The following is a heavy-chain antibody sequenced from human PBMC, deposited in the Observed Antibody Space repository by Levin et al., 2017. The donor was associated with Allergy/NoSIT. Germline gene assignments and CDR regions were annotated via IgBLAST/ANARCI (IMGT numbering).Heavy chain of an antibody. J-gene: IGHJ4*02. CDR2: VSGYNGNA. CDR1: GYSFTSFG. CDR3: AREGSGGWHKKEPFDY. V-gene: IGHV1-18*01. Sequence: ASVKVSCKASGYSFTSFGISWVRQAPGQGLEWMGWVSGYNGNADYAQKFQGRVIMTTDTSARTVSMELRSLRSDDTAVYYCAREGSGGWHKKEPFDYWGQGTLVTVSS. D-gene: IGHD3-10*01.